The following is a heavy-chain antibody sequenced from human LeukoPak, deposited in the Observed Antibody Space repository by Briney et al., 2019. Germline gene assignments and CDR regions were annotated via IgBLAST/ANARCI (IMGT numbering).Heavy chain of an antibody. Sequence: PGGSLRLSCAASGFTFDDYTMHWVRQAPGKGLEWVSLISWDGGSTYYADSVKGRFTISRDNSKNTLYLQMNSLRAEDTAVYYCARDDDPRFLTYFDYWGQGTLVTVSS. CDR2: ISWDGGST. V-gene: IGHV3-43*01. D-gene: IGHD1-1*01. J-gene: IGHJ4*02. CDR3: ARDDDPRFLTYFDY. CDR1: GFTFDDYT.